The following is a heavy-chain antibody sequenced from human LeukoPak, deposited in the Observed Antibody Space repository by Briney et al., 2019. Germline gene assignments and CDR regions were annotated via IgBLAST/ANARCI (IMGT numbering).Heavy chain of an antibody. CDR3: ARDRGRNSFHY. CDR2: MKPDGSES. D-gene: IGHD1-14*01. V-gene: IGHV3-7*01. Sequence: GGSLRLSCAASRFTFSSYSMNWVRQAPGKGLEWVASMKPDGSESWYVDSVKGRFTISRDNSKNLLYLQLTSLRAEDTALYYCARDRGRNSFHYWGQGTLVSVSS. J-gene: IGHJ4*02. CDR1: RFTFSSYS.